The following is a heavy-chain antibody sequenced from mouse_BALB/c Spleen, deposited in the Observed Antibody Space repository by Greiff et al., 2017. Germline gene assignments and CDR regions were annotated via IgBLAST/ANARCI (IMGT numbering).Heavy chain of an antibody. CDR2: IRNKANGYTT. J-gene: IGHJ3*01. CDR3: ARDMIWFAY. D-gene: IGHD2-4*01. CDR1: GFTFTDYY. Sequence: EVMLVESGGGLVQPGGSLRLSCATSGFTFTDYYMSWVRQPPGKALEWLGFIRNKANGYTTEYSASVKGRFTISRDNSQSILYLQMNTLRAEDSATYYCARDMIWFAYWGQGTLVTVSA. V-gene: IGHV7-3*02.